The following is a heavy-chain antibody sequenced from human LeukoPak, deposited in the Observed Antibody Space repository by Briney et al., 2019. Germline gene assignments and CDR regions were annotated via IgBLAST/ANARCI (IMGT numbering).Heavy chain of an antibody. D-gene: IGHD3-22*01. Sequence: GGSLRLSCTDSGNTFDDYGMTWVRQAPGKGLEWVSGINWDGGAYNYAASVKGRFTISRDNAKNSLYLEMNSLRVEDAAVYFCARDLSSSWYSLAYWGQGILVIVSS. J-gene: IGHJ4*02. CDR2: INWDGGAY. CDR3: ARDLSSSWYSLAY. V-gene: IGHV3-20*04. CDR1: GNTFDDYG.